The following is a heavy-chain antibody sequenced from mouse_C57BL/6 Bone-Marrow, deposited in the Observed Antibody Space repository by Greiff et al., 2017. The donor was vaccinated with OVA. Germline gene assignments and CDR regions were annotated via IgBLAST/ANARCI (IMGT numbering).Heavy chain of an antibody. D-gene: IGHD1-1*01. CDR2: INPGSGGT. Sequence: VQLQQSGAELVRPGTSVKVSCKASGYAFTNYLIEWVKQRPGQGLEWIGVINPGSGGTNYNEKFKGKATLTADKSSSTAYMQLSSLTSEDSAVYFCARSSALYYGSRFDYWGQGTPLTVSS. CDR3: ARSSALYYGSRFDY. V-gene: IGHV1-54*01. CDR1: GYAFTNYL. J-gene: IGHJ2*01.